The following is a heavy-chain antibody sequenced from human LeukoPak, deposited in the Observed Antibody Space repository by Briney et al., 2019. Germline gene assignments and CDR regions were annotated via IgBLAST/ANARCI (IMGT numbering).Heavy chain of an antibody. Sequence: SETLSLTCAVYGGSFSGYYWSWIRQPPGKGLEWIGEINHSGSTNYNPSLRSRVTISVDTSKNQFSLKLSSVTAADTAVYYCARGGGYCSGGSCYQFDYWGQGTLVTVSS. CDR3: ARGGGYCSGGSCYQFDY. CDR2: INHSGST. V-gene: IGHV4-34*01. D-gene: IGHD2-15*01. J-gene: IGHJ4*02. CDR1: GGSFSGYY.